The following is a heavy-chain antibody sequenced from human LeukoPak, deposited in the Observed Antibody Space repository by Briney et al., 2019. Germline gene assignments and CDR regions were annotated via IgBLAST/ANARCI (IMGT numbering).Heavy chain of an antibody. CDR1: GFTFSSYA. CDR2: ISGSGGST. J-gene: IGHJ6*03. D-gene: IGHD3-10*01. Sequence: GGSLRLSCAASGFTFSSYAMSWVRQAPGKGLEWVSAISGSGGSTYYADSVKGRFTISRDNSKNKLYLQMNSLKAEDTAVYYCAKGGRTGKGISMIRGVRNYYYYMDVWGKGTTVTISS. V-gene: IGHV3-23*01. CDR3: AKGGRTGKGISMIRGVRNYYYYMDV.